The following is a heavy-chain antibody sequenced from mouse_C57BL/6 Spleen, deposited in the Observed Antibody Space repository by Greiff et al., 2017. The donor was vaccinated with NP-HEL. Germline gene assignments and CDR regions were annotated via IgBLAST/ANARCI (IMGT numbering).Heavy chain of an antibody. CDR2: INPSNGGT. CDR1: GYTFTSYW. J-gene: IGHJ2*01. D-gene: IGHD3-3*01. Sequence: VQLQQPGTELVKPGASVKLSCKASGYTFTSYWMHWVKQRPGQGLEWIGNINPSNGGTNYNEKFKSKATLTVDKSSSTAYMQLSSLTSEDSAVYYGAREEGLVGQVDYWGKGTTLTVSS. CDR3: AREEGLVGQVDY. V-gene: IGHV1-53*01.